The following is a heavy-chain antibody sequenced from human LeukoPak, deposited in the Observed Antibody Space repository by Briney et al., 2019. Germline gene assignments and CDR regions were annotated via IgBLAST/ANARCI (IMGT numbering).Heavy chain of an antibody. V-gene: IGHV3-21*01. D-gene: IGHD1-26*01. CDR2: ISSSSIYI. CDR3: AKDNGSYYFDY. CDR1: GFTFSSYS. J-gene: IGHJ4*02. Sequence: GGSLRLSCAASGFTFSSYSMNWVRQAPGKGLEWVSSISSSSIYIYYADSVKGRFTISRDNAKNSLYLQMDSLRAEDTAVYYCAKDNGSYYFDYWGQGTLVTVSS.